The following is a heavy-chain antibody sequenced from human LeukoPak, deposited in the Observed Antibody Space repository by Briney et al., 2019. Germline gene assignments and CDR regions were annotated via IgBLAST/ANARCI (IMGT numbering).Heavy chain of an antibody. CDR3: AKDQLTTVTPLADY. V-gene: IGHV3-23*01. J-gene: IGHJ4*02. D-gene: IGHD4-17*01. CDR1: GFTFSSYA. CDR2: ISGSGGST. Sequence: GESLRLSCAASGFTFSSYAMSWVRQAPGKGLEWVSPISGSGGSTYYADSVKGRFTISRDNSKNTLYLQMNSLRAEDTAVYYCAKDQLTTVTPLADYWGQGTLVTVSS.